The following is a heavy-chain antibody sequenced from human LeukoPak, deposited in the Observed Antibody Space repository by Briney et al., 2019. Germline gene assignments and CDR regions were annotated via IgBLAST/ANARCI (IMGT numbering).Heavy chain of an antibody. CDR1: GFTFSSYS. V-gene: IGHV3-48*02. J-gene: IGHJ4*02. CDR3: ARIVYDGSGYIDY. Sequence: PGGSLRLSCVASGFTFSSYSMNWVRQAPGKGLEWVSYISSSSSTIYYADSVKGRFTISRDNAKKSLYLQMNSLRDEDTAVYYCARIVYDGSGYIDYWGQGTLVTVSS. D-gene: IGHD3-22*01. CDR2: ISSSSSTI.